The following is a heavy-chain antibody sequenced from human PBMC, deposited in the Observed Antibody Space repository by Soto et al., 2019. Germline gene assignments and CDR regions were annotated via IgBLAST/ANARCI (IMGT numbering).Heavy chain of an antibody. CDR2: ISWNSGSI. V-gene: IGHV3-9*01. CDR3: AKALELVGFYYYAMDV. CDR1: GFTFDDYA. Sequence: GGSLRLSCAASGFTFDDYAMHWVRQAPGKGLEWVSGISWNSGSIGYADSVKGRFTISRDNAKNSLYLQMNSLRAEDTALYYCAKALELVGFYYYAMDVWGQGTTVTVSS. J-gene: IGHJ6*02. D-gene: IGHD6-13*01.